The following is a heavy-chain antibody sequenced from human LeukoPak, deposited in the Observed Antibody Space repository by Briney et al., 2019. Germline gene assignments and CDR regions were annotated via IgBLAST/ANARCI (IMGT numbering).Heavy chain of an antibody. J-gene: IGHJ4*02. CDR3: AKDRDVGDYADY. V-gene: IGHV3-30*02. Sequence: GGSLRLSCAASGFTFSSCGMHWVRQAPGKGLEWVAFIRYDGSNKYYADSVKGRFTISRDNSKNTLYLQMNSLRAEDTAVYYCAKDRDVGDYADYWGQGTLVTVSS. CDR1: GFTFSSCG. CDR2: IRYDGSNK. D-gene: IGHD4-17*01.